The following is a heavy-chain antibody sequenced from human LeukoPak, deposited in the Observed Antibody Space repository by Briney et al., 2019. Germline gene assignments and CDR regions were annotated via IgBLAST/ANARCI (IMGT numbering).Heavy chain of an antibody. CDR3: ARDSSPYAFWSGYLHYYYGMVV. V-gene: IGHV4-59*11. CDR2: IYYSGST. CDR1: GGSLSIHY. Sequence: PSETLSLTCTVSGGSLSIHYWSGTPHPPEKGLECIVYIYYSGSTNYNPPLKRRVNITVDTPKNQFPLTMISDRAPHSAVFFCARDSSPYAFWSGYLHYYYGMVVWGEGTKVTVSS. J-gene: IGHJ6*01. D-gene: IGHD3-3*01.